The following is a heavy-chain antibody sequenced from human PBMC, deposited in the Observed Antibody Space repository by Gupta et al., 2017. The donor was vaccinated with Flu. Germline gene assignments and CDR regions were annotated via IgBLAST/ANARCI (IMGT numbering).Heavy chain of an antibody. CDR2: ISVYSGKA. Sequence: QAQLLQSGPEVKKPGASMRVSCKASGYNFGTHGFSWVRQVPGQGLEWMGWISVYSGKANYAPKFQGRVTMTTDRSTSTGYMELRDLRSDDTAVYFCAGTIASGGTGVFDVWGQGRMVTVSS. CDR3: AGTIASGGTGVFDV. V-gene: IGHV1-18*01. J-gene: IGHJ3*01. CDR1: GYNFGTHG. D-gene: IGHD6-13*01.